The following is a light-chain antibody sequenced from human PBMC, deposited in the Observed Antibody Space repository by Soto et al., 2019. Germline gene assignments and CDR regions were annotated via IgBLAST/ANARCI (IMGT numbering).Light chain of an antibody. CDR3: LQATHWPHT. J-gene: IGKJ2*01. Sequence: DVVLPQSPLSLSVTLGQPASISCGSSRSLVHSDGNIYLIWFQQRPGQSPRRLIYQVSNRDSGVPDRFRGSGSVTDFTLKISRVEAEDVGVYYCLQATHWPHTFGQGTKVDIK. V-gene: IGKV2-30*02. CDR1: RSLVHSDGNIY. CDR2: QVS.